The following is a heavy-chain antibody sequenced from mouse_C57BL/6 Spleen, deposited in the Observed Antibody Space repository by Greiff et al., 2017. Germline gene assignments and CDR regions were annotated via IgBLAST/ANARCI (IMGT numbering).Heavy chain of an antibody. J-gene: IGHJ4*01. CDR3: ARGGTTDEVYAMDY. CDR1: GYTFTSYG. CDR2: IYPRSGNT. D-gene: IGHD1-1*01. Sequence: QVQLQQSGAELARPGASVKLSCKASGYTFTSYGISWVKQRTGQGLEWIGEIYPRSGNTYYNEKFKGKATLTADKSSSTAYMELRSLTSEDSAVYFCARGGTTDEVYAMDYWGQGTSVTVSS. V-gene: IGHV1-81*01.